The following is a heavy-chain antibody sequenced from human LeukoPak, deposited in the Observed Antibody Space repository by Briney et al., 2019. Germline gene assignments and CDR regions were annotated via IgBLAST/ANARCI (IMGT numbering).Heavy chain of an antibody. V-gene: IGHV4-34*01. Sequence: PSETLSLTCAVYGGSFSGYYWSWIRQPPGKGLEWIGEINHSGSTNYNPSLKSRVTISVDTSKNQFPLKLSSVTAADTAVYYCARAPGYSSSSGGLDPWGQGTLVTVSS. CDR3: ARAPGYSSSSGGLDP. D-gene: IGHD6-6*01. CDR1: GGSFSGYY. J-gene: IGHJ5*02. CDR2: INHSGST.